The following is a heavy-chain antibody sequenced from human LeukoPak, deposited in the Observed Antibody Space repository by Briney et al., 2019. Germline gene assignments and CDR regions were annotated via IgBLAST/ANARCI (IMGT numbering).Heavy chain of an antibody. CDR1: GYTFTGYY. J-gene: IGHJ5*02. V-gene: IGHV1-2*02. Sequence: ASVKVSCKASGYTFTGYYLHWVRQAPGQGLEWMGWINPNSGGTNYAQKFQGRVTMTRDTSISTAYMELSRLRSDDTAVYYCARDGNSGSYYEHWFDPWGQGTLVTVFS. CDR3: ARDGNSGSYYEHWFDP. CDR2: INPNSGGT. D-gene: IGHD1-26*01.